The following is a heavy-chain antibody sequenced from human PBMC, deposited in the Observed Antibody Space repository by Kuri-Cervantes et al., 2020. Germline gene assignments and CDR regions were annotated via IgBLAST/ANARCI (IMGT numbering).Heavy chain of an antibody. D-gene: IGHD3-22*01. V-gene: IGHV1-18*01. CDR1: GYTFTSYG. CDR3: ARQFGEGYYYDSSGYYYEDY. Sequence: ASVKVSCKASGYTFTSYGISWVRQAPGQGLEWMGWISAYNGNTNYAQKLQGRVTMTTGTSTSTAYMELRSLRSDDTAVYYCARQFGEGYYYDSSGYYYEDYWGQGTLVTVSS. CDR2: ISAYNGNT. J-gene: IGHJ4*02.